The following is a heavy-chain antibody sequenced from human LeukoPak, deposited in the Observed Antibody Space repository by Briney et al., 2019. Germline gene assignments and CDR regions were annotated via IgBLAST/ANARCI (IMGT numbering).Heavy chain of an antibody. D-gene: IGHD3-10*01. Sequence: PSETLSLTCTVSGGSISSGGYYWSWVRQPPGKGLEWIGYIYYSGSTNYNPSLKSRVTISVDTSKNQFSLKLSSVTAADTAVYYCARDWYGSGNMDVWGQGTTVTVSS. V-gene: IGHV4-61*08. CDR1: GGSISSGGYY. CDR2: IYYSGST. J-gene: IGHJ6*02. CDR3: ARDWYGSGNMDV.